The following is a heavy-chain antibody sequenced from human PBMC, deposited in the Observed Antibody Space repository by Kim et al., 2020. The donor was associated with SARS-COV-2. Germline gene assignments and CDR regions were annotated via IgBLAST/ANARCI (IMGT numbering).Heavy chain of an antibody. V-gene: IGHV3-23*01. D-gene: IGHD2-2*01. CDR1: GFTFSSYA. CDR2: ISGSGGST. CDR3: AKGPGEYQLLRLYDYYYYYGMDV. Sequence: GGSLRLSCAASGFTFSSYAMSWVRQAPGKGLEWVSAISGSGGSTYYADSVKGRFTISRDNSKNTLYLQMNSLRAEDTAVYYCAKGPGEYQLLRLYDYYYYYGMDVWGQGTTVTVSS. J-gene: IGHJ6*02.